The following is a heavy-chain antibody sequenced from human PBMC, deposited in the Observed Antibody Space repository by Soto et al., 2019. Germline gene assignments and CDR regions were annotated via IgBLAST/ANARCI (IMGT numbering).Heavy chain of an antibody. J-gene: IGHJ4*02. V-gene: IGHV3-30-3*01. CDR1: GFTFSSYA. Sequence: QVQLVESGGGVVQPGRSLRLSCAASGFTFSSYAMHWVRQAPGKGLEWVAVISYDGSNKYYADSVKGRFTISRDNSKNTLYMQMNSLRAEDTAVYYCARYPRGGITLVRGVIYWGQGTLVTVFS. CDR2: ISYDGSNK. CDR3: ARYPRGGITLVRGVIY. D-gene: IGHD3-10*01.